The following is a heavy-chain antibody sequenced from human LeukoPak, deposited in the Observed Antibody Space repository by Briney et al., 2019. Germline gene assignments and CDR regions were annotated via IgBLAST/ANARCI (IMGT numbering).Heavy chain of an antibody. CDR2: IRSKPYGGTT. Sequence: GGSLRLSCTPSGFTFGEYAMSWVRQAPGKGLEWVGFIRSKPYGGTTEYAASVKGRFTILRDDSKSIAYLQMNSLKTEDTAVYYCTTGIKTAYHWGQGTLVTVSS. CDR1: GFTFGEYA. CDR3: TTGIKTAYH. D-gene: IGHD2-15*01. J-gene: IGHJ5*02. V-gene: IGHV3-49*04.